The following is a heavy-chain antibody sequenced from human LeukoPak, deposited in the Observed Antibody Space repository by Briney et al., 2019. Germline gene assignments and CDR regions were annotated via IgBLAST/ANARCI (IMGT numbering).Heavy chain of an antibody. J-gene: IGHJ5*02. CDR2: IHYSGST. Sequence: SETLSLTCTVSGGSISSYYRSWIRQPPGKGLEWIGYIHYSGSTNYNSSLKSRVTISVDTSKNQFTLKLSSVTAADTAVYYCARHYGFSWFDPWGQGTLVTVSS. CDR3: ARHYGFSWFDP. D-gene: IGHD3-3*01. V-gene: IGHV4-59*08. CDR1: GGSISSYY.